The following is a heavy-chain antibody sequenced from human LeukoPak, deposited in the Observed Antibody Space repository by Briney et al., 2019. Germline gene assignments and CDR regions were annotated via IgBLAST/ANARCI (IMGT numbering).Heavy chain of an antibody. CDR2: IYYSGST. J-gene: IGHJ3*02. CDR3: ARAGYSSPLPRDAFDI. V-gene: IGHV4-39*07. Sequence: SETLSLTCTVSGGSISSSSYYWGWIRQPPGKGLEWIGSIYYSGSTYYNPSLKSRVTISVDTSKNQFSLKLSSVTAADTAVYYCARAGYSSPLPRDAFDIWGQGTMVTVSS. D-gene: IGHD6-13*01. CDR1: GGSISSSSYY.